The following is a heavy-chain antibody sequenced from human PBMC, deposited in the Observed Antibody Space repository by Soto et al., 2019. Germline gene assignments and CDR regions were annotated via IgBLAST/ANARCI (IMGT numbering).Heavy chain of an antibody. CDR3: ARVGDSGYDIFDY. CDR2: IYYSGST. CDR1: GGSISSYY. J-gene: IGHJ4*02. D-gene: IGHD5-12*01. V-gene: IGHV4-59*01. Sequence: SETLSLTCTVSGGSISSYYWSWIRQPPGKGLEWIGYIYYSGSTNYNPSLKSRVTISVDTSKNQFSLKLSSVTAADTAVYYCARVGDSGYDIFDYWGQGTLVTVSS.